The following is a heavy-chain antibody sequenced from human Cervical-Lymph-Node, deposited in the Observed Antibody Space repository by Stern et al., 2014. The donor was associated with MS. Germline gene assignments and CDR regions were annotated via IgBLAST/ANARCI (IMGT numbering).Heavy chain of an antibody. CDR1: GFTFSTYW. CDR2: IDSDGSTT. Sequence: EMQLVESGGGLIQPGGSLRLSCAASGFTFSTYWMHWVRQAPGKGLVWVSRIDSDGSTTSYADSVKGRFTISRDNAKNTLYLQMNSLRAEDTAVYYCARAISAMVRGVTDYWGQGTLVTVSS. CDR3: ARAISAMVRGVTDY. V-gene: IGHV3-74*02. D-gene: IGHD3-10*01. J-gene: IGHJ4*02.